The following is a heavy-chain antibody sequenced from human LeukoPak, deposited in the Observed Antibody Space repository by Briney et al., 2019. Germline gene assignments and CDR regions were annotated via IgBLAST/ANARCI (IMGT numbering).Heavy chain of an antibody. CDR3: ARDVTGGGLLWFGELSCGMDV. V-gene: IGHV3-21*01. CDR1: GFTFSSYS. Sequence: GGSLRLSCAASGFTFSSYSMNWVRQAPGKGLEWVSSISSSSSYIYYADSVKGRFTISRDNAKTSLYLEMNSLRAEDTAVYYCARDVTGGGLLWFGELSCGMDVWGRGTTVTVSS. CDR2: ISSSSSYI. J-gene: IGHJ6*02. D-gene: IGHD3-10*01.